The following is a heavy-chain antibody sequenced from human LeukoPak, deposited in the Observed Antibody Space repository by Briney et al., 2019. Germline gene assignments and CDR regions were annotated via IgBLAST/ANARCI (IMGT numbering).Heavy chain of an antibody. J-gene: IGHJ4*02. CDR3: AKDFGNYYDSSGYAPVQD. CDR1: GFTFSSYG. D-gene: IGHD3-22*01. CDR2: IWYDGSNK. Sequence: GGSLRLSCAASGFTFSSYGMHWVRQAPGKGLEWVAVIWYDGSNKYYADSVKGRFTISRDNSKNTLYLQMNSLRAEDTAVYYCAKDFGNYYDSSGYAPVQDWGQGTLVTVSS. V-gene: IGHV3-33*06.